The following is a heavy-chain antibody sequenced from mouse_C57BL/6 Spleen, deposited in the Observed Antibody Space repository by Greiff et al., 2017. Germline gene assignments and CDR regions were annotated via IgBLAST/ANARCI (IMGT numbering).Heavy chain of an antibody. D-gene: IGHD1-1*01. CDR3: AKYCYSSSYWYFDV. CDR1: GYTFTSYW. Sequence: QVQLQQPGAELVRPGTSVKLSCKASGYTFTSYWMHWVKQRPGQGLEWIGVIDPSDSYTNYNHKFKGKATLTVDPSSSTAYMQLCSLTSEDSAVYYCAKYCYSSSYWYFDVWGTGTTVTVSS. J-gene: IGHJ1*03. V-gene: IGHV1-59*01. CDR2: IDPSDSYT.